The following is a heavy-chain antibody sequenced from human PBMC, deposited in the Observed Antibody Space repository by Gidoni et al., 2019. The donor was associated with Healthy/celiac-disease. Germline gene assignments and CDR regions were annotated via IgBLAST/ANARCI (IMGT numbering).Heavy chain of an antibody. D-gene: IGHD2-2*02. V-gene: IGHV3-30-3*01. J-gene: IGHJ5*02. CDR3: ARGPSPYCSSTSCYRRFDP. Sequence: QVQLVESGGGVVQPGRSLRLSCAASGFTFSRYAMHWVRQAPGKGLEWVAVISYDGSNKYYADSVKGRFTISRDNSKNTLYLQMNSLRAEDTAVYYCARGPSPYCSSTSCYRRFDPWGQGTLVTVSS. CDR1: GFTFSRYA. CDR2: ISYDGSNK.